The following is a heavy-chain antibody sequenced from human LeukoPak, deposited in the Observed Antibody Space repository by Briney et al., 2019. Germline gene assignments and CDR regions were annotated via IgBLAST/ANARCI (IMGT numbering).Heavy chain of an antibody. CDR1: GFTFNTYA. Sequence: GGSLRLSCAASGFTFNTYAMNWVRQAPGKGLEWVSGITTNGDSTYYADSVKGRFTLSRDNSKSTLYLQMNSLRAEDTAVYYCAKQLGYCSDGSCYFPYWGQGTLVTVSS. V-gene: IGHV3-23*01. D-gene: IGHD2-15*01. CDR3: AKQLGYCSDGSCYFPY. J-gene: IGHJ4*02. CDR2: ITTNGDST.